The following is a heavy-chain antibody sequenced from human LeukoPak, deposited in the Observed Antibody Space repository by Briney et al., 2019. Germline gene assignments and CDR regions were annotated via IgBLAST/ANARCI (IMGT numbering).Heavy chain of an antibody. CDR2: IISIFGTA. D-gene: IGHD3-9*01. Sequence: SGKVSCKASGGTFSSYAISWVRQAPGQGLEWVGGIISIFGTANYAQKFQGRVTITADKYTGTAYMELSSLRSEDTAVYYCARARGWDDILTGYDLGFRPPGYYYYGMDVWGKGTTVTVSS. CDR3: ARARGWDDILTGYDLGFRPPGYYYYGMDV. V-gene: IGHV1-69*06. CDR1: GGTFSSYA. J-gene: IGHJ6*04.